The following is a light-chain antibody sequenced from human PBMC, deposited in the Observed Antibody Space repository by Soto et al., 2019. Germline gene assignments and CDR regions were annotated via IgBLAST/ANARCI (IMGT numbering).Light chain of an antibody. Sequence: EIVLTQSPATLSLSPGERATLSCRASQSVSSYLAWYQQKPGQAPRLLIYDASNRATGIPARFSGSGSGTDFTLTISGLEPEVFAVYYCQQRSNWPALTFGGGTKVEIK. CDR3: QQRSNWPALT. V-gene: IGKV3-11*01. J-gene: IGKJ4*01. CDR1: QSVSSY. CDR2: DAS.